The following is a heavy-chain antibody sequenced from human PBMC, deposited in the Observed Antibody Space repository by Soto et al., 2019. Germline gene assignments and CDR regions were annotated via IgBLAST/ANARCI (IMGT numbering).Heavy chain of an antibody. D-gene: IGHD5-12*01. V-gene: IGHV1-2*04. CDR3: ARAGTYSGYDISWFDP. CDR1: GYTFTGYY. CDR2: INPNSGGT. Sequence: ASVKVSCKASGYTFTGYYMHWVRQAPGQGLEWMGWINPNSGGTNYAQKFQGWVTMTRDTSISTAYMELSRLRSDDTAVYYCARAGTYSGYDISWFDPWGQGTLVTVSS. J-gene: IGHJ5*02.